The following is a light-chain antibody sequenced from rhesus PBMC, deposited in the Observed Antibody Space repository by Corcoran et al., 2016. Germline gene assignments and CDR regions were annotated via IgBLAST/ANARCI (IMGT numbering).Light chain of an antibody. CDR1: QSVGST. Sequence: ETVMMQSPATLSLSPGERATLSCRASQSVGSTLAWYQQKPGQAPRLLIYYASRRATGIPDRFSGSGSGTECTLTISSLEPEDVGIYYCQKYNDWPYSCGQGTKMEIK. V-gene: IGKV3-42*02. J-gene: IGKJ2*01. CDR2: YAS. CDR3: QKYNDWPYS.